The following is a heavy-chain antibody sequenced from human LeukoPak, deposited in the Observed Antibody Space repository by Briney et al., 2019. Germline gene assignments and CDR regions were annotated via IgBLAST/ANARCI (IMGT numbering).Heavy chain of an antibody. CDR3: ARHEVGYCSSPSCYGGNWLDP. J-gene: IGHJ5*02. CDR2: VYSSGTT. CDR1: GGSVSSSSYY. Sequence: SETLSLTCTVSGGSVSSSSYYWGWIRQPLGKGLEWIGSVYSSGTTYYNPSLKSRVTISVDTSKNQFSLKLNSVTAADTAVYYCARHEVGYCSSPSCYGGNWLDPWGQGTLVTVSS. V-gene: IGHV4-39*01. D-gene: IGHD2-2*01.